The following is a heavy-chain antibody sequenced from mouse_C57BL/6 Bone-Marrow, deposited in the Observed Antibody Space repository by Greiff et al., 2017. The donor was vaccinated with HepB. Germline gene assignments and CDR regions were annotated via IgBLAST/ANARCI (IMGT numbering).Heavy chain of an antibody. CDR1: GYTFTSYW. J-gene: IGHJ2*01. D-gene: IGHD2-2*01. CDR3: ATLWLRNY. V-gene: IGHV1-69*01. CDR2: IDPSDSST. Sequence: VQLQQPGAELVMPGASVKLSCKASGYTFTSYWMHWVKQRPGQGLEWIGDIDPSDSSTNYNQKFKGKSTLTVDKSSSTAYMQLSSLTSEDSAVYYCATLWLRNYWGQGTTLTVSS.